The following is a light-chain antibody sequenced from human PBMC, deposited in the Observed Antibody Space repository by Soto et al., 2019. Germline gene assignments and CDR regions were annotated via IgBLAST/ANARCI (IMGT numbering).Light chain of an antibody. CDR3: SSYTSNSTRV. CDR1: SSDVGGYNY. J-gene: IGLJ2*01. V-gene: IGLV2-14*01. Sequence: QSVLTQPASVSGSPGQSITISCTGTSSDVGGYNYVSWYQQHPGKAPKLMIYEVSNRPSGVSNRFSGSKSGNTASLTISGLQAGDGADYYCSSYTSNSTRVFGGGTKVTVL. CDR2: EVS.